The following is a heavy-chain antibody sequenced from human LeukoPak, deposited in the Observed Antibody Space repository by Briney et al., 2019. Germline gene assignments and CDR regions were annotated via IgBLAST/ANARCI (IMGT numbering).Heavy chain of an antibody. V-gene: IGHV4-30-2*01. D-gene: IGHD3-10*01. CDR1: GGSISSGGYY. CDR2: IYHSGST. CDR3: VREVNHYGLRRNSFDP. J-gene: IGHJ5*02. Sequence: SQTLSLTCTVSGGSISSGGYYWSWIRQPPGKGLEWIGYIYHSGSTYYNPSLKSRVTISVDRSKNQFSLKLSSVTAADTAVYYCVREVNHYGLRRNSFDPWGQGSKVTVSS.